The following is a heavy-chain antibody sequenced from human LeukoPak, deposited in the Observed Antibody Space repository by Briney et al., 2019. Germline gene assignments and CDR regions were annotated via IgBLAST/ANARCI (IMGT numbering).Heavy chain of an antibody. CDR2: INPNSGGT. D-gene: IGHD3-22*01. Sequence: ASVTVSCKASGYTFTGYYMHWVRQAPGQGLEWMGWINPNSGGTNYAQKFQGRVTMTRDTSISTAYMELSRLRSDDTAVYYCARGWHYYDSSGYCLDYWGQGTLVTVSS. CDR3: ARGWHYYDSSGYCLDY. CDR1: GYTFTGYY. V-gene: IGHV1-2*02. J-gene: IGHJ4*02.